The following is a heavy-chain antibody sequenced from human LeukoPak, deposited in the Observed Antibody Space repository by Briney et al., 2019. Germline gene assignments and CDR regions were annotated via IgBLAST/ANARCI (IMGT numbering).Heavy chain of an antibody. CDR3: ARDKRGQWLPRGWFDP. J-gene: IGHJ5*02. CDR1: GFTFSSYA. V-gene: IGHV3-30-3*01. CDR2: ISYDGSNK. Sequence: GGSLRLSCAASGFTFSSYAMHWVRQAPGKGLEWVAVISYDGSNKYYADSVKGRFTISRDNSKNTLYLQMNSLRAEDTAVYYCARDKRGQWLPRGWFDPWGQGTLVTVSS. D-gene: IGHD6-19*01.